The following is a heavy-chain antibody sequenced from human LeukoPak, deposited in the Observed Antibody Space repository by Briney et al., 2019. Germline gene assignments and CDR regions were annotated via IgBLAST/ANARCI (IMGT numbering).Heavy chain of an antibody. CDR2: IHPGEYER. D-gene: IGHD6-25*01. CDR1: GYRLTSYR. CDR3: SCGTDSGWRCFDP. Sequence: GDSLNIPFKPRGYRLTSYRIGWVRQMPGNGLEWMGVIHPGEYERRYSPSFEGQVTISADKSISTAYMQWSSLKASDTAMYYYSCGTDSGWRCFDPWGQGTLVTVSS. J-gene: IGHJ5*02. V-gene: IGHV5-51*01.